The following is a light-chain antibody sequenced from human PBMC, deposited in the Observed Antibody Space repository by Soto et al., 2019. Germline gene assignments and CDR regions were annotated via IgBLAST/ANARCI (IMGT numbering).Light chain of an antibody. CDR1: QSVSSSY. CDR3: QQYGSSRGFT. V-gene: IGKV3-20*01. CDR2: GAS. J-gene: IGKJ3*01. Sequence: EIMLTQSPGTLSLSPGERATLSCRASQSVSSSYLGWYQQKPGQAPRLLIYGASIRATGIPDRFSGSGSGTDFTLTISRLEPEDFAVYYCQQYGSSRGFTFGPGTKVDIK.